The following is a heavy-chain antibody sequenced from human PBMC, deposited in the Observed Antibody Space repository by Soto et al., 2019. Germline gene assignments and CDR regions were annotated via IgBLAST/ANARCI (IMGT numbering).Heavy chain of an antibody. CDR1: GGSISSGGYY. Sequence: QVQLQESGPGLVKPSQTLSLTCTVSGGSISSGGYYWSWIRQHPGKGLEWIGYIYYSGSTYYNPYLKSRVTISVDTSKNQFSLKLSSVTAADTAVYYCARETGDYGSGSYTIDYWGQGTLVTVSS. CDR2: IYYSGST. J-gene: IGHJ4*02. CDR3: ARETGDYGSGSYTIDY. D-gene: IGHD3-10*01. V-gene: IGHV4-31*03.